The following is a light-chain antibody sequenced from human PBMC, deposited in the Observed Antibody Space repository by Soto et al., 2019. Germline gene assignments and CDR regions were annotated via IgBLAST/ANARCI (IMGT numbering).Light chain of an antibody. J-gene: IGKJ2*03. CDR3: QQYGSSPRS. Sequence: EIVLTQSPGTLSLSPGERATLSCRASQSVNSNFFAWYQPKPGQAPRLLIYGVSIRATGIPDRFTGSGSGTDFALTISGLEPEDFAIYYCQQYGSSPRSFGQGTKVEIK. V-gene: IGKV3-20*01. CDR1: QSVNSNF. CDR2: GVS.